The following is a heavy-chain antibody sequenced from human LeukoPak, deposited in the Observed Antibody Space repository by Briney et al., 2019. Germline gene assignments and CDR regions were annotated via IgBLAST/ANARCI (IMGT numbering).Heavy chain of an antibody. V-gene: IGHV1-8*01. CDR2: MNPNSGDT. CDR1: GYTLTELS. CDR3: TRSGFGGGVHFDY. D-gene: IGHD3-16*01. J-gene: IGHJ4*02. Sequence: ASVKVSCKVSGYTLTELSMHWVRQAAGQGLEWMGWMNPNSGDTGYVEKFQGRVTMTRDTSITTAYMELSSLRSEDTAVYYCTRSGFGGGVHFDYWGQGTPVTVSS.